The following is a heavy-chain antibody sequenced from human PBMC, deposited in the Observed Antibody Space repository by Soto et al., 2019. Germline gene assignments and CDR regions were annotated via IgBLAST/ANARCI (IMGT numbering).Heavy chain of an antibody. CDR2: IYYSGST. Sequence: KPSETLSLTCTVSRGSISSGTNYWAWIRQPPGKGLEWIANIYYSGSTFYNPSLKRRVTISLDTSKNQFSLKLRSVTAADTAVYYCVRHEAGWYFDSWGQGTLVTSPQ. J-gene: IGHJ4*02. CDR1: RGSISSGTNY. CDR3: VRHEAGWYFDS. V-gene: IGHV4-39*01. D-gene: IGHD6-25*01.